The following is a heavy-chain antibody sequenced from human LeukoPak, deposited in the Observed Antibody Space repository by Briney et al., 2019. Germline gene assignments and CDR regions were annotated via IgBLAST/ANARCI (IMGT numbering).Heavy chain of an antibody. J-gene: IGHJ6*03. V-gene: IGHV3-15*01. CDR3: AKASGGYDFWSAYPPLSYYYMDV. CDR2: IKSKTDGGTT. D-gene: IGHD3-3*01. CDR1: GFTFSNAW. Sequence: PGGSLRLSCAASGFTFSNAWMSWVRQAPGKGLEWVGRIKSKTDGGTTDYAAPVKGRFTISRDDSKNTLYLQMNSLKTEDTAVYYCAKASGGYDFWSAYPPLSYYYMDVWGKGTTVTVSS.